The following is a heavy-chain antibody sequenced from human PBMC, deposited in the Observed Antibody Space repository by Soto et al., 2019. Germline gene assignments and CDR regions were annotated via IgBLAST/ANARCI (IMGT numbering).Heavy chain of an antibody. J-gene: IGHJ4*02. D-gene: IGHD6-13*01. CDR1: SGSFSGFY. Sequence: SETLSLTCSIYSGSFSGFYWSWIRQPPGKRLEWIGEISQSGSTNYNPSLKSRVSISVDTSKNQFSLKVTSLTVADTAVYYCARHRDTSSRYLLPDYWGQGILVT. CDR3: ARHRDTSSRYLLPDY. V-gene: IGHV4-34*01. CDR2: ISQSGST.